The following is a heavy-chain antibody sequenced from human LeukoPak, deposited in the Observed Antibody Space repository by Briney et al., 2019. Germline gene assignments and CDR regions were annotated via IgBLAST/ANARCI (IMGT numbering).Heavy chain of an antibody. D-gene: IGHD4-17*01. CDR3: ARDHDYGERGANFDY. CDR1: GFTFSSYE. CDR2: ISSSGSTI. V-gene: IGHV3-48*03. J-gene: IGHJ4*02. Sequence: GGSLRLSCAASGFTFSSYEMNWVRQAPGKGLEWVSYISSSGSTIYYADSVKGRFTISRDNSKNTLYLQMNSLRAEDTAVYYCARDHDYGERGANFDYWGQGTLVTVSS.